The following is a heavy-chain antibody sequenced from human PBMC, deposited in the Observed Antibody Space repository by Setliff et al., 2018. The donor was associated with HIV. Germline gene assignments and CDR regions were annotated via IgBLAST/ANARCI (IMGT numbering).Heavy chain of an antibody. CDR1: GDSVSSHSAA. D-gene: IGHD5-18*01. CDR3: ARGTGIQLWLKGGDYYYYYMDV. CDR2: TYYRSKWYN. V-gene: IGHV6-1*01. J-gene: IGHJ6*03. Sequence: PSQTLSLTCAISGDSVSSHSAAWNWIRQSPSRGLEWLGRTYYRSKWYNDYAVSVKSRITINPDTSKNQFSLQLNSVTPEDTAVYYCARGTGIQLWLKGGDYYYYYMDVWGKGTTVTVSS.